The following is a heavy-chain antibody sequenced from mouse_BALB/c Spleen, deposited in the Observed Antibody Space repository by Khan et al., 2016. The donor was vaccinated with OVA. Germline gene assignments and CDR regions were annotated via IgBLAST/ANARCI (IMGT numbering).Heavy chain of an antibody. Sequence: QVRLQQSGAELVRPGSSVKISCKASGYAFSNYWMNWVKQRPGQGLEWIGQIYPGDGDTSSNGKFRGKATLTADQSSSTAYMQLSSLTSEDSAVYFCARSGYDYFAYWGQGTLVTVSA. V-gene: IGHV1-80*01. CDR1: GYAFSNYW. J-gene: IGHJ3*01. CDR2: IYPGDGDT. D-gene: IGHD2-14*01. CDR3: ARSGYDYFAY.